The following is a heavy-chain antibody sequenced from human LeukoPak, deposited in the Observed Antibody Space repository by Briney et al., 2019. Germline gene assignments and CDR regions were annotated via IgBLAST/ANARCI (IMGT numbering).Heavy chain of an antibody. CDR1: GGSISSSSYY. CDR3: ARQPGGTAAFDI. D-gene: IGHD1-14*01. Sequence: SETLSLTCTVSGGSISSSSYYWGWIRQPPGKGLEWIGSIYYSGSTYYNPSLKSRLTISVDTSKNQFSLMLTSVTAADTAVYYCARQPGGTAAFDIWAQGTMVTVSS. V-gene: IGHV4-39*01. J-gene: IGHJ3*02. CDR2: IYYSGST.